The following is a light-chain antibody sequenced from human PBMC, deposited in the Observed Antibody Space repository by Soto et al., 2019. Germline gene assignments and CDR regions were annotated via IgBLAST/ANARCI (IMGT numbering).Light chain of an antibody. CDR3: QAYDYSLTASV. CDR1: SSNLGAGYD. Sequence: QAVLTQPPSVSGAPGQRVTLSCTGTSSNLGAGYDVHWYQQLPGAAPKLVIFGNRNRPSGVPERFSGSKSGTSASLAITGLQAEDEADYYCQAYDYSLTASVFGGGTKVTVL. CDR2: GNR. V-gene: IGLV1-40*01. J-gene: IGLJ3*02.